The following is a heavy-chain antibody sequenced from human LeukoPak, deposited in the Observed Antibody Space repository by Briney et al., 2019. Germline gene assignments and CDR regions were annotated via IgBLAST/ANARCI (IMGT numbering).Heavy chain of an antibody. Sequence: GGSLRLSCAASGFTFSSFGMHWVRQAPGKGLEWVAVLWYDGSNKYYADSVKGRFTISRDNSKNTLYLQMNSLRGEDTAVYYCARELPPVVTYYFDYWGQGTLVTVSS. CDR1: GFTFSSFG. D-gene: IGHD2-15*01. CDR2: LWYDGSNK. CDR3: ARELPPVVTYYFDY. V-gene: IGHV3-33*01. J-gene: IGHJ4*02.